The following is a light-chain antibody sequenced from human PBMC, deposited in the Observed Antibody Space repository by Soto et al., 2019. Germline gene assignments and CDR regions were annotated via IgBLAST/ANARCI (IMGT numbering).Light chain of an antibody. CDR3: QQRSNWPRT. Sequence: EGGWTQSPATLSLSPGNRVPLSCRASQNISSYLIWYQQKPGQSPRVLIYDVSNRATGIPTRFSGSGSGTDFTLTISSLEPEDFAVYYCQQRSNWPRTFGQGTRWIS. V-gene: IGKV3-11*01. CDR1: QNISSY. J-gene: IGKJ1*01. CDR2: DVS.